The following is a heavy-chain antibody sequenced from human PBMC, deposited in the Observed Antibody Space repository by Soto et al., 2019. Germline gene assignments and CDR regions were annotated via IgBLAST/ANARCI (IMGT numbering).Heavy chain of an antibody. Sequence: VQLVESGGGVVQPGRSLRLSCAASGFTFRSYAMHWVRQAPGNGLEWVAVISPDGSNRYYPDSVKGRFTISRDNSKNTLNLRMNSLRAEDTALFYCARGYYDSSSGWALDLWGQGTMVTVSS. D-gene: IGHD3-22*01. CDR3: ARGYYDSSSGWALDL. CDR1: GFTFRSYA. CDR2: ISPDGSNR. V-gene: IGHV3-30-3*01. J-gene: IGHJ3*01.